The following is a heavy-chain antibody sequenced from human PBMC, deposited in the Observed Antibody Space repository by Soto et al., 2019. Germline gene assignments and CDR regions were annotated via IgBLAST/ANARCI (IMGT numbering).Heavy chain of an antibody. Sequence: EVQLVESGGGLAKPGGSLRLSCVASGFNLSHPWMTWVRQAAGKGLEWVGRIKSKTDGGTADYGAPVKGRATISRDDSKNTVYLQMNSLKTEDTAVYYCTTGIYYDILTGYHNVTYWGQGALVTVSS. V-gene: IGHV3-15*01. CDR2: IKSKTDGGTA. D-gene: IGHD3-9*01. J-gene: IGHJ4*02. CDR3: TTGIYYDILTGYHNVTY. CDR1: GFNLSHPW.